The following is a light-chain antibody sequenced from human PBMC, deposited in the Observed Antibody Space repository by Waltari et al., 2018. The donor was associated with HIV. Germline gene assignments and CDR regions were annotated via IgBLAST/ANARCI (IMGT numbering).Light chain of an antibody. CDR3: LQDYNYPRT. Sequence: AIKMTQSPSSLSASVGDRVTITCRASQSIRNDLGWYQQKPGKAPKLLIYAASSLQSGVPSRFSGSGSGTDLTLTISSLQPEDFATYYCLQDYNYPRTFGQGTKVEIK. CDR2: AAS. J-gene: IGKJ1*01. V-gene: IGKV1-6*01. CDR1: QSIRND.